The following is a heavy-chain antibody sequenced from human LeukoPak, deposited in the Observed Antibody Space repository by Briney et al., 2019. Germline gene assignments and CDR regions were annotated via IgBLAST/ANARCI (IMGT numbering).Heavy chain of an antibody. J-gene: IGHJ4*02. CDR2: ISSGGRTI. CDR1: GFTLSNYE. CDR3: ARKNGLDY. Sequence: GGSLRLSCAASGFTLSNYEMNWVRQAPGKGLEWVSYISSGGRTIYYADSVKGRFTISRDNAENSLYLQMNSLRAEDTAVYYCARKNGLDYWGQGTLVTVSS. V-gene: IGHV3-48*03.